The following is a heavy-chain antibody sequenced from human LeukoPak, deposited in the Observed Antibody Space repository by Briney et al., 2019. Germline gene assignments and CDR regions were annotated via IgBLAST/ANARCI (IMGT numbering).Heavy chain of an antibody. CDR2: IYYSGST. CDR3: ARSPGADYDFWSGLRSNNWFDP. D-gene: IGHD3-3*01. J-gene: IGHJ5*02. V-gene: IGHV4-59*01. Sequence: PSETLSLTCAVYGGSFSGYYWSWIRQPPGKGLEWIGYIYYSGSTNYNPSLKSRVTISVDTSKNQFSLKLSSVTAADTAVYYCARSPGADYDFWSGLRSNNWFDPWGQGTLVTVSS. CDR1: GGSFSGYY.